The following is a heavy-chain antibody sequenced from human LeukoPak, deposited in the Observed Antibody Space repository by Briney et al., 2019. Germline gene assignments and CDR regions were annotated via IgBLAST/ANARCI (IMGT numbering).Heavy chain of an antibody. CDR1: GGSISSGGYY. J-gene: IGHJ4*02. D-gene: IGHD1-26*01. CDR2: IYYSGST. CDR3: ARVRRWELPFFDY. Sequence: PSETLSLTCTVSGGSISSGGYYWSWIRQHPGKGLEWIGYIYYSGSTYYNPSLKSRVTISVDTSKNQFSLKLSSVTAADTAVYYCARVRRWELPFFDYWGQGTLVTVSP. V-gene: IGHV4-31*03.